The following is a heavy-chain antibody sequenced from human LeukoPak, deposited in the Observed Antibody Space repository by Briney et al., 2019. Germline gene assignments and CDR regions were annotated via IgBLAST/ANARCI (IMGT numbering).Heavy chain of an antibody. V-gene: IGHV1-46*01. CDR1: GYTFTSYY. Sequence: VASVTVSCTASGYTFTSYYMHWVRQAPGQGLGWMGIINPSGGSTSYAQKFQGRVTLTRDTSTSTVYMELSSLRSEDTAVYYCAGGRPYYYVSSGYYHGTFAYWGQGTLFTVSS. CDR3: AGGRPYYYVSSGYYHGTFAY. D-gene: IGHD3-22*01. J-gene: IGHJ4*02. CDR2: INPSGGST.